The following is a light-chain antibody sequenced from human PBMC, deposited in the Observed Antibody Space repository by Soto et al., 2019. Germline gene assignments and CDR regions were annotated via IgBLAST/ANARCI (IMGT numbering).Light chain of an antibody. CDR2: AAS. CDR1: QGIRDD. J-gene: IGKJ2*01. Sequence: AIQMTQSPSSLSASVGDRVTITCRASQGIRDDLALYQQKPGKAPKLLIYAASNLQSGVPSRFSGSGSGTDFTLIISSLQPEDFATYYCLQDYDYPYTFGQGTKLEIK. CDR3: LQDYDYPYT. V-gene: IGKV1-6*01.